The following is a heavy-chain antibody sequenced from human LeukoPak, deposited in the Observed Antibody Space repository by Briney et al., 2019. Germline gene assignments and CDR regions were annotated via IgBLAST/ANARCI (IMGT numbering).Heavy chain of an antibody. CDR1: GGSISSYY. V-gene: IGHV4-4*09. CDR2: IYTSGST. D-gene: IGHD2-2*01. J-gene: IGHJ4*02. Sequence: PSETLSLTCTVSGGSISSYYWSWIRQPPGKGLEWIGYIYTSGSTNYNPSLKSRVTISVDTSKNQFSLKLSSVTAADTAVYYCARHVPPSYYLDYWGQGTLVTVSS. CDR3: ARHVPPSYYLDY.